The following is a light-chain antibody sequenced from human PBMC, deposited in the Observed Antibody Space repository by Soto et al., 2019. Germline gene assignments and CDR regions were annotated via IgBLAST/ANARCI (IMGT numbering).Light chain of an antibody. CDR2: EVN. CDR1: SSDIGTYNL. J-gene: IGLJ1*01. Sequence: QSALTQPASVSGSPGQSITISCNGTSSDIGTYNLVSWYQQHPGKAPKLMIYEVNKRPSGVSDRFSGSKSGNTASLTISGLQAEDEADYYCCSYAGSSTLYVFGTGTKLTVL. V-gene: IGLV2-23*02. CDR3: CSYAGSSTLYV.